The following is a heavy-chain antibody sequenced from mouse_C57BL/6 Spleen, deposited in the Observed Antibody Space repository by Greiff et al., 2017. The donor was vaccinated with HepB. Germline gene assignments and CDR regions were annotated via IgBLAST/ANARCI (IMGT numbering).Heavy chain of an antibody. CDR3: ANSDWFAY. Sequence: EVQLQQSVAELVRPGASVKLSCTASGFNIKNPYMHWVKQRPEQGLEWIGRIDPANGNTKYAPKFQGKATITADTSSNTAYLQLSSLTSEDTAIYYCANSDWFAYWGQGTLVTVSA. CDR1: GFNIKNPY. V-gene: IGHV14-3*01. J-gene: IGHJ3*01. CDR2: IDPANGNT. D-gene: IGHD3-1*01.